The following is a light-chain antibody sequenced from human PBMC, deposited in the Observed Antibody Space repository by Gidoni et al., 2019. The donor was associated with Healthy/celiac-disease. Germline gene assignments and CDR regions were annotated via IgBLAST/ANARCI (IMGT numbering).Light chain of an antibody. CDR2: WAS. CDR1: QSVLYSSNNKNY. V-gene: IGKV4-1*01. Sequence: DIVMTPSPDSLSVSLVERATINCKSSQSVLYSSNNKNYLAWYQQKPGQPPKLLIYWASTRESGVPDRFSGSGSGTDFTLTISSLQAEDVAVYYCQQYYSTPITFGQGTRLEIK. CDR3: QQYYSTPIT. J-gene: IGKJ5*01.